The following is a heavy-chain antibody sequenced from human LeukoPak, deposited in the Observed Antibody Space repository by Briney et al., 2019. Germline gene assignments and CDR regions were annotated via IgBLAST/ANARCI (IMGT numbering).Heavy chain of an antibody. CDR2: INGNSGGT. CDR1: GYTLTGYY. J-gene: IGHJ4*02. V-gene: IGHV1-2*02. D-gene: IGHD1/OR15-1a*01. CDR3: ARENIEQWPAFDY. Sequence: ASVKVSCKASGYTLTGYYMHWVRQAPGQGPEGMGWINGNSGGTKYAQKFEGRVTMTSDTSTSTVQMDLGTLRSDDTAVYYCARENIEQWPAFDYWGQGTPVTVSS.